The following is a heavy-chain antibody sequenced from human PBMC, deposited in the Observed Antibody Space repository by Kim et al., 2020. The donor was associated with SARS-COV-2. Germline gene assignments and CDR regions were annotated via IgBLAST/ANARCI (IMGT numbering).Heavy chain of an antibody. J-gene: IGHJ4*02. CDR3: AREGRLRYFDY. Sequence: TNYNPSLKSRVTMSVDTSKNQFSLKLSSVTAADTAVYYCAREGRLRYFDYWGQGTLVTVSS. V-gene: IGHV4-4*07. CDR2: T. D-gene: IGHD5-12*01.